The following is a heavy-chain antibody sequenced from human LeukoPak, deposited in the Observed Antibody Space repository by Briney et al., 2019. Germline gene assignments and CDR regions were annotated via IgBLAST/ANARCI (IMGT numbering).Heavy chain of an antibody. CDR1: GFTFSSYG. CDR2: ISYDGSNK. Sequence: GGSLRLSCAASGFTFSSYGMHWVRQAPGKGLEWGAVISYDGSNKYYADSVKGRFTISRDNSKNTLYLQMNSLRAEDTAVYYCAKDGEIVGATFFDYWGQGTLVTVSS. V-gene: IGHV3-30*18. J-gene: IGHJ4*02. D-gene: IGHD1-26*01. CDR3: AKDGEIVGATFFDY.